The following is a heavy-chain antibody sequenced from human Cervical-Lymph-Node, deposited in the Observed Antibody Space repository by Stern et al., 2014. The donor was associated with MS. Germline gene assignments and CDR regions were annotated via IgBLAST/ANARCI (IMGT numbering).Heavy chain of an antibody. Sequence: VQLVESGAEVKKPGSSVKVSCKASGGTFSNYAINWVRQAPGQGLEWMGGIIPIFGRPNYAQKFQGRVTITADESTSTAYMELSSLRSDDTAVYYCARGWSYDVLTGYSYWGQGTLVTVS. V-gene: IGHV1-69*01. CDR1: GGTFSNYA. J-gene: IGHJ4*02. CDR3: ARGWSYDVLTGYSY. D-gene: IGHD3-9*01. CDR2: IIPIFGRP.